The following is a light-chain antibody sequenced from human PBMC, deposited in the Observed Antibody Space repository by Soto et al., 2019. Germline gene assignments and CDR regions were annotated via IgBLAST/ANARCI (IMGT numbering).Light chain of an antibody. CDR2: GAS. V-gene: IGKV3-20*01. CDR1: QSINSN. J-gene: IGKJ1*01. CDR3: QKYENSPRT. Sequence: EIVLTQSPGTLSLSPGERATLSCRASQSINSNLAWYQQRPGQRPRVLMYGASSRATGIPDRFSGSGSGTDFTLTISRLEPEDFAVYYCQKYENSPRTFGQGTKVEIK.